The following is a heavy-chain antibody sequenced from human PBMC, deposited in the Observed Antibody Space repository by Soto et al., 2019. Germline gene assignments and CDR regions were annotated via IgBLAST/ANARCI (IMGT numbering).Heavy chain of an antibody. V-gene: IGHV4-31*03. J-gene: IGHJ4*02. CDR2: IYYSAST. D-gene: IGHD3-10*01. CDR1: GGSITSGGYC. Sequence: QVQLQESGPGLVKPSQTLSLTCTVSGGSITSGGYCWTWIRQHPVKGLEWMGHIYYSASTYYNPSIKSRVTISIDTSKNQFSLKLTSVTAADTAVYYCARDGDYFGSGSPPLLSRWGQGTLVTVSS. CDR3: ARDGDYFGSGSPPLLSR.